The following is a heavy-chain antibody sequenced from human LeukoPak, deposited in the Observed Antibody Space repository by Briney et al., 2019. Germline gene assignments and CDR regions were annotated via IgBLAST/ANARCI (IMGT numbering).Heavy chain of an antibody. Sequence: MPSETLSLTCTVSGGSISSSSYYWGWIRQPPGKGLEWIGSIYYSGSTYYNPSLKSRVTISVDTSKNQFSLKLSSVTAADTAVYYCARREFGLVFAIDYWGQGTLVTVSS. CDR3: ARREFGLVFAIDY. CDR1: GGSISSSSYY. D-gene: IGHD3/OR15-3a*01. V-gene: IGHV4-39*01. J-gene: IGHJ4*02. CDR2: IYYSGST.